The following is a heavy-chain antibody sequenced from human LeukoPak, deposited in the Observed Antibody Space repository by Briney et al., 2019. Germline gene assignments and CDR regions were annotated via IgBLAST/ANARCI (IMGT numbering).Heavy chain of an antibody. D-gene: IGHD2-2*01. CDR2: IIPIFGTA. CDR1: GGTFSSYA. Sequence: SVKVSCKASGGTFSSYAISWVRQAPGQGLEWMGGIIPIFGTANYAQKFQGRVTITADEFTSTAYMELSSLRSEDTAVYYCARDPGIVVVPAAKNWFDPWGQGTLVTVSS. CDR3: ARDPGIVVVPAAKNWFDP. V-gene: IGHV1-69*01. J-gene: IGHJ5*02.